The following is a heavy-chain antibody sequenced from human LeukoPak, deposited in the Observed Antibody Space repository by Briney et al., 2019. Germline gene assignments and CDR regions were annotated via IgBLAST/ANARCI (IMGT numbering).Heavy chain of an antibody. V-gene: IGHV4-39*01. CDR2: FYYSGST. Sequence: SETPSLTCTVSGGSISSSSYYWGWIRQPPGKGLEWIGSFYYSGSTYYNPSLKSRVTISVDTSKNQFSLKLSSVTAADTAVYYCARARASGRSGFDYWGQGTLVTVSS. CDR3: ARARASGRSGFDY. D-gene: IGHD2-15*01. CDR1: GGSISSSSYY. J-gene: IGHJ4*02.